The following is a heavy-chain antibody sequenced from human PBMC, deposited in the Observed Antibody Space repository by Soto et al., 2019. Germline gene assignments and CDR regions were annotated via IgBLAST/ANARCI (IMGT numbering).Heavy chain of an antibody. CDR2: ISGSGGRT. V-gene: IGHV3-23*01. CDR1: GFTFSSYA. CDR3: AKLPIGQLVWFGELALGFDY. Sequence: EVQLLESGGGLVQPGGSLRLSCAASGFTFSSYAMIWFRQSPGKGLEWVSAISGSGGRTYYADSVKGRFTISRDNSKNTLYLPMNSLRAEDTAVYYCAKLPIGQLVWFGELALGFDYWGQGTLVTVSS. D-gene: IGHD3-10*01. J-gene: IGHJ4*02.